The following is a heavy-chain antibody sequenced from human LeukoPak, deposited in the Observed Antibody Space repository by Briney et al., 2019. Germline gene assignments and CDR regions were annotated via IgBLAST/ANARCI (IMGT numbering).Heavy chain of an antibody. Sequence: GGSLRLSCTASGFTFGDYAMSWVRQAPGKGLEWVGFIRSKAYGGTTEYAASVKGRFTISRDDSKSIAYLQMNSLKTEDTAVYYCLSAGTPPPEWDQGTLVTVSS. D-gene: IGHD6-13*01. CDR3: LSAGTPPPE. J-gene: IGHJ4*02. V-gene: IGHV3-49*04. CDR1: GFTFGDYA. CDR2: IRSKAYGGTT.